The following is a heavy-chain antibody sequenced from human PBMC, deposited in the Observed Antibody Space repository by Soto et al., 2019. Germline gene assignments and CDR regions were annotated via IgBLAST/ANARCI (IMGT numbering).Heavy chain of an antibody. V-gene: IGHV4-4*02. D-gene: IGHD6-13*01. CDR3: AREGDAGYSLGY. CDR2: IHHSGGT. J-gene: IGHJ4*02. Sequence: QVQLQESGPGLVKPSGTLSLTSAVSRGSISSGNWWSWVRQPPGKGLEWIGEIHHSGGTNYTPSLKSRVTLSVDKSKNQFSLKLRSGTAADTAVYYWAREGDAGYSLGYWGQGTLGTVSS. CDR1: RGSISSGNW.